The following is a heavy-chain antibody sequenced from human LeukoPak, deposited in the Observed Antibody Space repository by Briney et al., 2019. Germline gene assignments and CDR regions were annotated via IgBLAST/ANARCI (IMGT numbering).Heavy chain of an antibody. V-gene: IGHV1-18*01. CDR3: ARSPGSRTYYDFWSGCYEHYLFDY. D-gene: IGHD3-3*01. CDR2: ISAYNGNT. J-gene: IGHJ4*02. CDR1: GYTFTSYG. Sequence: ASVKVSCKASGYTFTSYGISWVRQAPGQGLEWMGWISAYNGNTNYAQKLQGRVTMTTDTSTSTAYMELRSLRSDDTAVYYCARSPGSRTYYDFWSGCYEHYLFDYWGQGTLVTVSS.